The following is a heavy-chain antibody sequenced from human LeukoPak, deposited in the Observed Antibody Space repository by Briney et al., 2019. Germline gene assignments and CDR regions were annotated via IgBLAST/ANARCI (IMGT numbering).Heavy chain of an antibody. D-gene: IGHD6-25*01. V-gene: IGHV1-69*05. CDR2: IIPIFGTP. Sequence: SVKVSCKASGGTFSSYAISWVRQAPGQGLEWMGGIIPIFGTPNHAQKFQGRVTITTDESTSTAYMDLSSLKSEDTAVYYCVDSSVDAFDIWGQGTMVTVSS. CDR3: VDSSVDAFDI. CDR1: GGTFSSYA. J-gene: IGHJ3*02.